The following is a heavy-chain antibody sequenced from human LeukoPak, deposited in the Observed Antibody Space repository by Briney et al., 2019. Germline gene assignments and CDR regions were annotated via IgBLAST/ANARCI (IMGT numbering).Heavy chain of an antibody. V-gene: IGHV3-11*01. Sequence: GGSLRLSCAASGFTFSDYYMTWIRQSPAKGLEWVSYISGGGTTYYADSVKGRFYISRDNANNSLYLQMNSLRGDDTAVYHCARATFGEWLLDYWGQGTLVTVSS. CDR2: ISGGGTT. CDR3: ARATFGEWLLDY. D-gene: IGHD3-10*01. CDR1: GFTFSDYY. J-gene: IGHJ4*02.